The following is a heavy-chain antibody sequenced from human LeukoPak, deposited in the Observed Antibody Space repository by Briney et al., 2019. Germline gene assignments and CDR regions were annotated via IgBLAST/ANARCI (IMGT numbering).Heavy chain of an antibody. V-gene: IGHV3-23*01. CDR3: VRDWGYDSSGYWQKYFDT. CDR2: ISGSGGST. Sequence: GGSLRLSCAASGFTFSSYAMSWVRQAPGKGLEWVSAISGSGGSTYYADSVKGRFTISRDNAKNTVYLQMNSLRAEDTAVYYCVRDWGYDSSGYWQKYFDTWGQGTLVTVSS. J-gene: IGHJ4*02. CDR1: GFTFSSYA. D-gene: IGHD3-22*01.